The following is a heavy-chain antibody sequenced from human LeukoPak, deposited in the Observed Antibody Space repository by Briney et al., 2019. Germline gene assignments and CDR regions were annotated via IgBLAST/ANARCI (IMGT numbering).Heavy chain of an antibody. D-gene: IGHD3-16*02. CDR2: INHSGST. Sequence: SETLSLTCAVYGGSFSGYYWSWIRQPPGKGLEWIGEINHSGSTNYNPSLKSRVTISVDTSKNQFSLKLSSVTAADTAVYYCARQSLPYYFDYWGRGTLVTVSS. CDR3: ARQSLPYYFDY. CDR1: GGSFSGYY. V-gene: IGHV4-34*01. J-gene: IGHJ4*02.